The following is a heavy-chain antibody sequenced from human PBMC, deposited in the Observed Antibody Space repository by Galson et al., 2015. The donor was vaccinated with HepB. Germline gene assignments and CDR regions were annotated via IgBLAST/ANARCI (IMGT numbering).Heavy chain of an antibody. CDR2: IIPIFGTA. D-gene: IGHD5-18*01. Sequence: SVKVSCKASGGTFSSYAISWVRQAPGQGLEWMGGIIPIFGTANYAQKFQGRVTITADESTSTAYMELSSLRSEDTAVYYCARTAMVFNYFDHWGQGTLVTVSS. CDR1: GGTFSSYA. V-gene: IGHV1-69*13. J-gene: IGHJ4*02. CDR3: ARTAMVFNYFDH.